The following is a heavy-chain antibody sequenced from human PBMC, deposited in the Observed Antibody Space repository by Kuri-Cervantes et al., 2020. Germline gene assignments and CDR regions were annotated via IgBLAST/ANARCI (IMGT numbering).Heavy chain of an antibody. CDR3: ASKRYIRFDY. CDR1: GGSFSGYY. Sequence: ESLKISCAVYGGSFSGYYWSWIRQPPGKGLEWIGEINHSGSTNYNPSLKSRVTISVDTSKNQFSLKLSSVTAADTAVYYCASKRYIRFDYWGQGTLVTVSS. V-gene: IGHV4-34*01. CDR2: INHSGST. D-gene: IGHD1-1*01. J-gene: IGHJ4*02.